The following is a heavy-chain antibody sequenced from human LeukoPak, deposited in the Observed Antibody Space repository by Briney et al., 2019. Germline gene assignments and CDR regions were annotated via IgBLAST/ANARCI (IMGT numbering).Heavy chain of an antibody. D-gene: IGHD2-2*02. Sequence: ASVKVSCKVSGYTLTELSMHWVRQAPGKGLEWMGGFDPEDGETIYAQKFQGRVTMTEDTSTDTAYMELSSLRSEDTAVYYCATIGFDCSSTSCYKGWFDPWGQGTLVTVSS. V-gene: IGHV1-24*01. CDR3: ATIGFDCSSTSCYKGWFDP. J-gene: IGHJ5*02. CDR2: FDPEDGET. CDR1: GYTLTELS.